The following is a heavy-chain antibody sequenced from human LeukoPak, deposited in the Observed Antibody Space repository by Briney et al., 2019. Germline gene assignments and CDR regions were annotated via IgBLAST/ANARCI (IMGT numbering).Heavy chain of an antibody. CDR3: ARDRSSVAHYQDY. CDR2: ISSSSYI. CDR1: GFTFSSYE. Sequence: GGALRLSCAASGFTFSSYEINWVRQAPGKGLGWVSSISSSSYIYYAASVKDRFNISRDNAKNSLYLQMNSLRAKDTAVYYCARDRSSVAHYQDYWGQGTLVTVPS. V-gene: IGHV3-21*01. J-gene: IGHJ4*02. D-gene: IGHD6-19*01.